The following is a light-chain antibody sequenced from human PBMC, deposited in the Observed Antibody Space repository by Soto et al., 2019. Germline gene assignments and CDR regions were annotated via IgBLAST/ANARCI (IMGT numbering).Light chain of an antibody. CDR2: DAS. J-gene: IGKJ2*01. CDR3: QQRSNWPPSYT. V-gene: IGKV3-11*01. Sequence: DTVLTQSPATLSLSPGERATLSCRASQSVTTYLAWYQQKPGQAHRLLIYDASTRATGIPARFSGSGSGTDFTLTISSVEPEDFAVYYCQQRSNWPPSYTLGQGTKVDSK. CDR1: QSVTTY.